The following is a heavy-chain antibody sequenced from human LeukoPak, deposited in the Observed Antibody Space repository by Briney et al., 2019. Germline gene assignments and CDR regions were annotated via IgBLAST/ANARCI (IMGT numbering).Heavy chain of an antibody. D-gene: IGHD7-27*01. CDR3: ARGPPNWGYDY. CDR2: VSPNSGDT. V-gene: IGHV1-8*01. J-gene: IGHJ4*01. Sequence: ASVKVSCKASGYTFTSYDFNWVRQATGQRPEWMGWVSPNSGDTGYAQKFQDRVTMTRNTSISTAYMELSSLRSDDTAVYYCARGPPNWGYDYWGQGTLVTVSS. CDR1: GYTFTSYD.